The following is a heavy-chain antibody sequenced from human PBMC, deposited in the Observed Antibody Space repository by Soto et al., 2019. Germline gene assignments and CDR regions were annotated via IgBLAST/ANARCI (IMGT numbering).Heavy chain of an antibody. D-gene: IGHD3-3*01. V-gene: IGHV6-1*01. CDR1: GDSVSSKSAA. CDR3: ARTTYDVVVY. Sequence: QVQLQQSGPGLVKPSQTLSLTCAISGDSVSSKSAAWNWIRQSPSRGLEWLGRNYYRSKWYNDYAVYVKSRITINPDTSKNQFSRQLNSVTPDDTAVYYCARTTYDVVVYWGQGTLVTVSS. CDR2: NYYRSKWYN. J-gene: IGHJ4*02.